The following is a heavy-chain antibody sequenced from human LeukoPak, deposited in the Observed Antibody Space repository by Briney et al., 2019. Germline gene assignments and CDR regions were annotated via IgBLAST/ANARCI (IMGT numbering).Heavy chain of an antibody. J-gene: IGHJ2*01. D-gene: IGHD6-19*01. CDR2: ITRSSGSTI. CDR3: VKGSNTYSSTSYWHFDL. Sequence: PGGSLRLSCAASGFTFSDYYMSWIRQAPGKGLEWVSYITRSSGSTIYYADSVKGRFTVSRDNAKNSLYLQMNSLRAEDTAVYYCVKGSNTYSSTSYWHFDLWGRGTLVTVSS. V-gene: IGHV3-11*01. CDR1: GFTFSDYY.